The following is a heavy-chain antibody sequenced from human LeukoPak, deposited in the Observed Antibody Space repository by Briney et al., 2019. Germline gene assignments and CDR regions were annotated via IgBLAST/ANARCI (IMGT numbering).Heavy chain of an antibody. J-gene: IGHJ5*02. CDR2: FDPEDGET. Sequence: ASVKVSCKVSGYTLTELSMHWVRQAPGKGLEWMGGFDPEDGETIYAQKFQGRVTMTEDTSTDTAYMELSSLRSEDTAVYYCAVIVVVPAARNNWFDPWGQGTLVTVSS. CDR3: AVIVVVPAARNNWFDP. V-gene: IGHV1-24*01. D-gene: IGHD2-2*01. CDR1: GYTLTELS.